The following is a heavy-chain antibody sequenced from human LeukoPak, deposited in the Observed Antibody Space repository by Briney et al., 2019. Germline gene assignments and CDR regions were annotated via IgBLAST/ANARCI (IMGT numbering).Heavy chain of an antibody. CDR1: GYTFSGYY. Sequence: ASVKVSCKASGYTFSGYYMHWVRQAPGQGLEWMGWINPNSGGATYAQKFQGRVTMTRDTSISTAYMELSRLTSDDTAVYYCARAYTAMGSGGFDYWGQGTLVTVSS. V-gene: IGHV1-2*02. CDR3: ARAYTAMGSGGFDY. J-gene: IGHJ4*02. CDR2: INPNSGGA. D-gene: IGHD5-18*01.